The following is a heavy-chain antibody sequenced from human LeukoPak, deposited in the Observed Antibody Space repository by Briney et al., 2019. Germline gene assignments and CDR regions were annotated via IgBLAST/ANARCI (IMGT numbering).Heavy chain of an antibody. CDR2: ISSSSSYI. CDR1: GFTFSSYS. D-gene: IGHD5-18*01. Sequence: GGSLRLSCAASGFTFSSYSMTWVRQAPGKGLEWVSSISSSSSYIYYADPVKGRFTISRDNAKNSLYLQMNSLRAEDTAVYYCAREDTAMVTGTPWFDPWGQGTLVTVSS. V-gene: IGHV3-21*01. J-gene: IGHJ5*02. CDR3: AREDTAMVTGTPWFDP.